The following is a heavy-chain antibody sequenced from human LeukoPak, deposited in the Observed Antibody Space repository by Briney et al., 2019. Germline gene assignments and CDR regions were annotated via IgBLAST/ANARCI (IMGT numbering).Heavy chain of an antibody. CDR2: INHSGSA. V-gene: IGHV4-34*01. CDR3: ARGEDYASGSYYFYFDS. D-gene: IGHD3-10*01. CDR1: GGSFSGNY. J-gene: IGHJ4*02. Sequence: SETLSLTCAVYGGSFSGNYWSWIRQPPGKGLEWIGEINHSGSANYNPSLKSRVTISVDTSKNQFSLKVSSVTAADTAVYYCARGEDYASGSYYFYFDSWGQGTLVTLSS.